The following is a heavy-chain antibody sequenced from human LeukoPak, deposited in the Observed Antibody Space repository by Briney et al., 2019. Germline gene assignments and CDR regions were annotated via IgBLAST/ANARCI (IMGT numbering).Heavy chain of an antibody. D-gene: IGHD6-19*01. CDR1: GFSFSKYW. CDR2: INQDGSEK. J-gene: IGHJ4*02. Sequence: GGSLRLSCAASGFSFSKYWMSWVRQAPGKGLEWVANINQDGSEKYSVDSVRGRFTISRDNAKNSLYLQMNSLRAEDTAVYYCAREGLPVASDYWGQGTLVTVSS. CDR3: AREGLPVASDY. V-gene: IGHV3-7*05.